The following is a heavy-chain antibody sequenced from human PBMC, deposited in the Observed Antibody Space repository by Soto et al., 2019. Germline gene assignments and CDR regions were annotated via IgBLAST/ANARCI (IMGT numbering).Heavy chain of an antibody. CDR1: EFTFSSNW. Sequence: GGSLRLSCAPSEFTFSSNWVSWVRQAPGKRLEWVANIKQDGSETYYLDSVKGRFTISRDNAKNSLYLQMNSLRAEDTAVYYCARDSPIVGGTGASDIWGQGTVVTVPS. J-gene: IGHJ3*02. CDR3: ARDSPIVGGTGASDI. V-gene: IGHV3-7*01. D-gene: IGHD1-26*01. CDR2: IKQDGSET.